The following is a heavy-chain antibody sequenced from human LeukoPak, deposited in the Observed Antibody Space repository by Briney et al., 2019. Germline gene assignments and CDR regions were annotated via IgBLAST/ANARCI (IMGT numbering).Heavy chain of an antibody. CDR3: ARGKYSGRYYRYYFDY. J-gene: IGHJ4*02. Sequence: GASVKVSCKASGYTFTGYYMHWVRQAPGQGLEWMGWINPNSGGTNYAQKFQGRVTMTRDTSISTAYMELSRLRSDDTAVYYCARGKYSGRYYRYYFDYWGQGTLVTVST. CDR2: INPNSGGT. V-gene: IGHV1-2*02. D-gene: IGHD1-26*01. CDR1: GYTFTGYY.